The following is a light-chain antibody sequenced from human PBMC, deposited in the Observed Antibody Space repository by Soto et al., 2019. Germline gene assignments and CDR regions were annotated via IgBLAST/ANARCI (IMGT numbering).Light chain of an antibody. V-gene: IGKV3-15*01. CDR3: QQYKSWPPLT. Sequence: DIVMTQSPAILSVSLGERATLSCLASQSISDNLAWYQQRSGQAPRLLIYGASTRATGVPARFSGSGSGTEFTLPNSSLQSDDFAIYYCQQYKSWPPLTFGGGTKVE. J-gene: IGKJ4*01. CDR2: GAS. CDR1: QSISDN.